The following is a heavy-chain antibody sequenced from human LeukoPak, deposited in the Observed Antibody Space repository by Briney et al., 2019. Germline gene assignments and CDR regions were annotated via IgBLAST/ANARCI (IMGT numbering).Heavy chain of an antibody. CDR3: ARVHLYCSGGSCRLQSFDY. CDR2: IIPIFGTA. CDR1: GGTFISYA. J-gene: IGHJ4*02. V-gene: IGHV1-69*01. Sequence: GSSVKVSCKASGGTFISYAISWVRQAPGQGLEWMGGIIPIFGTANYAQKFQGRVTITADESTSTAYMELSSLRSEDTAVYYCARVHLYCSGGSCRLQSFDYWGQGTLVTVSS. D-gene: IGHD2-15*01.